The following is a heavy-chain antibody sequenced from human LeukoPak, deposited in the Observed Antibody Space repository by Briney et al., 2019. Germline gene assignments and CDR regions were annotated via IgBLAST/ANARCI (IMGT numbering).Heavy chain of an antibody. J-gene: IGHJ4*02. CDR1: GGAVGSISHY. V-gene: IGHV4-61*01. D-gene: IGHD4-17*01. CDR3: ARDQDGDFTH. Sequence: SQTLSLTCTVSGGAVGSISHYWNWIRQPPGKGLEWIGCIYYRVSTHYSPCLEGRGTLSQDTSQNPCSLKMRSVTSSDTAVYYCARDQDGDFTHWGPGTLVTVSS. CDR2: IYYRVST.